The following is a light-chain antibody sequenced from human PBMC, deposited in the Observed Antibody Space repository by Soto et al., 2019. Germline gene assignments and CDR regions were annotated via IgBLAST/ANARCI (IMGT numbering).Light chain of an antibody. CDR1: QSICSTY. J-gene: IGKJ3*01. Sequence: EILLTQSPGTLSFSPGDRATLSCRASQSICSTYLAWYQQKPGQAPRLLIYGTFTRATGIPDRFSGSGSGTDFTLTISRLEPEDFAVYYCQQYGGSPIFTFGPGTKVDMK. CDR3: QQYGGSPIFT. CDR2: GTF. V-gene: IGKV3-20*01.